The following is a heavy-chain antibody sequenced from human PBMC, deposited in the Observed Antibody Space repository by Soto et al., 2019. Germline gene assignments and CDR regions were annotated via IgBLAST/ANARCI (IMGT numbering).Heavy chain of an antibody. CDR2: IYYSGST. CDR3: ATVVVVTASLDY. CDR1: GGSVSSGSYY. J-gene: IGHJ4*02. V-gene: IGHV4-61*01. Sequence: TSETLSLTCTVSGGSVSSGSYYWSWIRQPPGKGLEWIGYIYYSGSTNYNPSLKSRVTISVDTSKNQFSLKLSSVTAADTAVYYCATVVVVTASLDYWGQGTLVTVSS. D-gene: IGHD2-21*02.